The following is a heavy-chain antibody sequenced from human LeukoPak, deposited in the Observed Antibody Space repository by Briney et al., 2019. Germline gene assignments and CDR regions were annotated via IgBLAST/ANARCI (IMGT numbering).Heavy chain of an antibody. J-gene: IGHJ4*02. CDR1: GFTFDDYA. CDR3: AKDMSHRGDFWSGYQGH. D-gene: IGHD3-3*01. Sequence: PGGSLRLSCAASGFTFDDYAMHWVRQAPGKGLERVSGISWNSGSIGYADSVKGRFTISRDNAKNSLYLQMNSLRAEDTALYYCAKDMSHRGDFWSGYQGHWGQGTLVTVSS. V-gene: IGHV3-9*01. CDR2: ISWNSGSI.